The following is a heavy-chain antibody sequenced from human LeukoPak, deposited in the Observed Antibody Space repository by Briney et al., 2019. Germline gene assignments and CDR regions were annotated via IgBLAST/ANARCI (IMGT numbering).Heavy chain of an antibody. V-gene: IGHV4-39*07. J-gene: IGHJ3*02. Sequence: PSETLSLTCTVSGGSISSSSYYWDWIRQPPGKGLEWIGSIYYSGSTYYNPSLKSRVTISVDTSKNQFSLKLSSVTAADTAVYYCARTYYYDSSGYRAFDIWGQGTMVTVSS. CDR1: GGSISSSSYY. CDR3: ARTYYYDSSGYRAFDI. D-gene: IGHD3-22*01. CDR2: IYYSGST.